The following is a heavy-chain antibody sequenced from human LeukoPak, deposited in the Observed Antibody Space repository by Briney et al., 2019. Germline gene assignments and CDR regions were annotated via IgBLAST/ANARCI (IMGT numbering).Heavy chain of an antibody. V-gene: IGHV4-38-2*02. Sequence: SETLSLTCTVSGYSISSGYYWGWIRQPPGKGLEWIGSIYHSGSTNYNPSLKSRVTISVDTSKNQFSLKLSSVTAADTAVYYCARELGYDDDYWGQGTLVTVSS. CDR2: IYHSGST. J-gene: IGHJ4*02. CDR3: ARELGYDDDY. D-gene: IGHD3-3*01. CDR1: GYSISSGYY.